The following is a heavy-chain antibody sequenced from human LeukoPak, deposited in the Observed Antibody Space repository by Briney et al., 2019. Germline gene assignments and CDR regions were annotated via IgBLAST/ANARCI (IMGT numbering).Heavy chain of an antibody. CDR2: IVVGSGDT. J-gene: IGHJ4*02. CDR3: AADRDCSSRSCDPHKFDH. Sequence: SVKVSCKASGFTFTRSAMQWVRQARGQRLWWLGWIVVGSGDTNYAQKFQERVTITRDMSTSTVYMELSSLRSEDTAVYYCAADRDCSSRSCDPHKFDHWGQGTLVTVSS. V-gene: IGHV1-58*02. D-gene: IGHD2-2*01. CDR1: GFTFTRSA.